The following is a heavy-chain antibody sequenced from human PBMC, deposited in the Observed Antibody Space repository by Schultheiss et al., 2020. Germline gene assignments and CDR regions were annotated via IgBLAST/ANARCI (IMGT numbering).Heavy chain of an antibody. D-gene: IGHD6-19*01. J-gene: IGHJ4*02. CDR1: GGSISSYY. Sequence: SETLSLTCTVSGGSISSYYWSWIRQPPGKGLEWIGEINHSGSTNYNPSLKSRVTISVDTSKNQFSLKLSSVTAADTAVYYCARDGPQWLGGVDWGQGTLVNVSS. CDR3: ARDGPQWLGGVD. V-gene: IGHV4-34*01. CDR2: INHSGST.